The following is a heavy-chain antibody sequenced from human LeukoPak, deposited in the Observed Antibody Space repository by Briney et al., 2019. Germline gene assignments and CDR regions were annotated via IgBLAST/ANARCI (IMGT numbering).Heavy chain of an antibody. D-gene: IGHD1-1*01. CDR3: ARDRVQSLSYYYYYMDV. CDR1: GGSISSYY. J-gene: IGHJ6*03. V-gene: IGHV4-4*07. Sequence: SETLSLTCTVSGGSISSYYWSWIRQPAGKGLEWIGRIYTSGSTNYNPSLKSRVTMSVDTSKNQFSLKLSSVTAADTAVYYCARDRVQSLSYYYYYMDVWGKGTTVTVSS. CDR2: IYTSGST.